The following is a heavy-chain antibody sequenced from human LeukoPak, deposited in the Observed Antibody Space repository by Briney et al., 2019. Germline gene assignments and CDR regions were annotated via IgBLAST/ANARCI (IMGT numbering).Heavy chain of an antibody. CDR1: GFTFSDYY. J-gene: IGHJ6*03. V-gene: IGHV3-11*01. Sequence: GGSLRLSCAASGFTFSDYYMSWIRQAPGKGLEWVTYISSSGSNIHYADSVKGRFTISRDNAKNSLYLQMNSLRADDTAVYYCARANHRVINYYYYYYYMDVWGKGTTVTVSS. CDR2: ISSSGSNI. D-gene: IGHD1-14*01. CDR3: ARANHRVINYYYYYYYMDV.